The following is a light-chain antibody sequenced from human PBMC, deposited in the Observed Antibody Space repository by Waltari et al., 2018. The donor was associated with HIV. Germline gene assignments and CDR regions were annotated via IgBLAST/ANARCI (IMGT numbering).Light chain of an antibody. Sequence: HSVLTQPPSVSGAPGQRVTISCTGSSSNIGAGYDVHWYQQLPGTAPRVLIYGNSNRPSGGPGRFSGSKSGTSASLAITGLQAVDEADYYCQSYDTRLSGSGVFGGGTKLTVL. V-gene: IGLV1-40*01. CDR2: GNS. CDR3: QSYDTRLSGSGV. J-gene: IGLJ2*01. CDR1: SSNIGAGYD.